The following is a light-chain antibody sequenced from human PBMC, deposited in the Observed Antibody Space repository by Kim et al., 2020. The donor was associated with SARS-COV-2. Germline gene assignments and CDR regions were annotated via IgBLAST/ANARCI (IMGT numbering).Light chain of an antibody. V-gene: IGLV2-14*01. CDR3: SSYASSSSYV. CDR2: EVS. CDR1: SSDGGRFNY. J-gene: IGLJ1*01. Sequence: HSLRTSCQGTSSDGGRFNYVSGYQQHPGKAPKLVFYEVSERPSGVSNRFSGSKSGNTASLTISGRQAEDEGDYYCSSYASSSSYVFGTGAKVTVL.